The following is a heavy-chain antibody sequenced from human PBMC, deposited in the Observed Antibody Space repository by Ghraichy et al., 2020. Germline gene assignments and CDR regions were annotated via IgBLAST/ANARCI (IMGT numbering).Heavy chain of an antibody. J-gene: IGHJ4*02. D-gene: IGHD6-6*01. Sequence: SVKVSCKASRAHVSSYAIIWERQGPGQGLEWMGGIIPIFGTANYAQKFQGRVTITADESTSTAYMELSSLRSEDTAVYYCAIGPSIANYWGQGTLVTVSS. V-gene: IGHV1-69*13. CDR1: RAHVSSYA. CDR2: IIPIFGTA. CDR3: AIGPSIANY.